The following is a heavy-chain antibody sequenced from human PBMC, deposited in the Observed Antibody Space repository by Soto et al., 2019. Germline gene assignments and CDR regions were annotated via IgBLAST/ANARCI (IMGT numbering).Heavy chain of an antibody. J-gene: IGHJ4*02. CDR2: LSTYYGNT. CDR1: GYTFTSYG. CDR3: ARVHSIAVAGLGY. Sequence: QVQLVQSGAEVKKPGASVKVSCKASGYTFTSYGITWVRQAPGQGLEWMGWLSTYYGNTNYAQKFQGRVTMTTDTSTSTAYMELRSLRSDVTAIYYCARVHSIAVAGLGYWGQGTLVTVSS. V-gene: IGHV1-18*04. D-gene: IGHD6-19*01.